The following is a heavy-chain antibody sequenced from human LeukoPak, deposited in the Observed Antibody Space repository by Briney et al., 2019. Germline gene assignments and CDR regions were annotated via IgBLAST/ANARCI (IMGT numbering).Heavy chain of an antibody. V-gene: IGHV1-46*01. CDR1: GYTFTSYY. D-gene: IGHD2-15*01. J-gene: IGHJ4*02. Sequence: ASVKVSCKASGYTFTSYYMHWVRQAPGQGLEWMGIINPSGGSTSYAQKFQGRVTMTRDTSTSTVYMELSSLRSEDTAVYYCARGRYLSPWKRHPVVAATSYYFDYWGQGTLVTVSS. CDR2: INPSGGST. CDR3: ARGRYLSPWKRHPVVAATSYYFDY.